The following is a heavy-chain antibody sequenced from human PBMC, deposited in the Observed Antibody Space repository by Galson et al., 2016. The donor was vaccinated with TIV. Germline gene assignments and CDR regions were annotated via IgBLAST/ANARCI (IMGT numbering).Heavy chain of an antibody. CDR3: TRKRGPGYCDSTSCYGYYGCDV. D-gene: IGHD2-2*03. V-gene: IGHV1-2*05. J-gene: IGHJ6*02. CDR1: GYTFTHYF. Sequence: SVKVSCKASGYTFTHYFVHWVRQAPGQGLEWMGRINPHSGGTDYAPKFQGRVTMTRDTSISTAYMDLSGLKSDDTLVYYCTRKRGPGYCDSTSCYGYYGCDVWGQGTTVTVSS. CDR2: INPHSGGT.